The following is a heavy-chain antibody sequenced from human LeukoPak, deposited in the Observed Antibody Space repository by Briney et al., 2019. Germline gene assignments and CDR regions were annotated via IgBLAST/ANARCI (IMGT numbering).Heavy chain of an antibody. CDR2: IIPIFGTA. D-gene: IGHD6-13*01. CDR3: ATGIAAAGPPNFDY. V-gene: IGHV1-69*13. J-gene: IGHJ4*02. Sequence: SVKVSCKASGGTFSSYAISWVRQAPGQGLEWMGGIIPIFGTANYAQKFQGRVTITADESTSTAYMELSSLRPEDTAVYYCATGIAAAGPPNFDYWGQGTLVTVSS. CDR1: GGTFSSYA.